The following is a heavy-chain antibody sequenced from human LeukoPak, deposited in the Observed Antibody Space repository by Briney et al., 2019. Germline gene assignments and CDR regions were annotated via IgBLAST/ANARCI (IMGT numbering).Heavy chain of an antibody. Sequence: GGSLRLSCAASGFTFSRYWMSWVGQSQGKGLEWVGNIKHDGSEKYYVDSVKGRSTISRANAQNSLSLQMTSLRVEDTALYYCARESDHSNYPGTFDHWGPGTLVAVSS. CDR3: ARESDHSNYPGTFDH. D-gene: IGHD4-11*01. V-gene: IGHV3-7*01. CDR2: IKHDGSEK. CDR1: GFTFSRYW. J-gene: IGHJ4*02.